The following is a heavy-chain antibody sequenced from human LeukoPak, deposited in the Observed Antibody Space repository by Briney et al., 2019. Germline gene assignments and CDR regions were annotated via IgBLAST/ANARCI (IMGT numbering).Heavy chain of an antibody. D-gene: IGHD2-15*01. CDR3: ARVYCSGGSCYGLDY. Sequence: PGGSLRLSCAASGFTFSSYWMHWVRQAPGKGLVWFSRINTYGSSTSYADSVKGRFTISRDNAKNTLYMQMNSLRAEDTAVYYCARVYCSGGSCYGLDYWGQGTLVTVSS. J-gene: IGHJ4*02. CDR2: INTYGSST. CDR1: GFTFSSYW. V-gene: IGHV3-74*01.